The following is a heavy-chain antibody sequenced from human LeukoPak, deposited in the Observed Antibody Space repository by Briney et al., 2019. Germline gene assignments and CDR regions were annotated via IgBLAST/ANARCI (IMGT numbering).Heavy chain of an antibody. Sequence: GGSLRLSCAASGFTFSSYWMHWVRQAPGKGLVWVSRINSDGSSTSYADSVKGRFTISRDNAKNTLYLQMNSLRAEDTAVYYCARGSEDGDYEDYFDYWGRGTLVTVSS. CDR1: GFTFSSYW. V-gene: IGHV3-74*01. J-gene: IGHJ4*02. CDR2: INSDGSST. CDR3: ARGSEDGDYEDYFDY. D-gene: IGHD4-17*01.